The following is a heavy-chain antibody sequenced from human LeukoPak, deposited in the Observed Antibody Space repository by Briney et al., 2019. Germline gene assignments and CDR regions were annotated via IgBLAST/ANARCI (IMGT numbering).Heavy chain of an antibody. CDR1: GFTFSSYA. V-gene: IGHV3-64D*06. Sequence: GGSLRLSCSASGFTFSSYAMHWVRQAPGKGLEYVSAINSNGGSTYYADSVKGRFTIPSDNSKNTRYLQMRSLRAEDTVVYYCVKDSYCDWLLYGDYWGQGTLVTVSS. D-gene: IGHD3-9*01. CDR3: VKDSYCDWLLYGDY. CDR2: INSNGGST. J-gene: IGHJ4*02.